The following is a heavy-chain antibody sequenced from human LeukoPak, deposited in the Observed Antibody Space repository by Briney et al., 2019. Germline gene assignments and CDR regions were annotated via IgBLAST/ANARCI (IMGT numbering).Heavy chain of an antibody. CDR2: INPNSGGT. CDR3: ARDSSDIRSLIAH. D-gene: IGHD2-15*01. V-gene: IGHV1-2*06. J-gene: IGHJ1*01. CDR1: GYTFTGYY. Sequence: GASVKVSCKASGYTFTGYYMHWVRQAPGQGLEWMGRINPNSGGTNYAQKFQGRVTMTRDTSISTAYMELSRLRSDDTAVYYCARDSSDIRSLIAHWGQGTLVTVSS.